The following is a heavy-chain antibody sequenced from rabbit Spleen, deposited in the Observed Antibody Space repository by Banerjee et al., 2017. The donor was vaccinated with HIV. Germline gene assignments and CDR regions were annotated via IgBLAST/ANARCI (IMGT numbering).Heavy chain of an antibody. Sequence: QEQLEESGGDLVQPGASLTLTCTASGIDFSNNYVIYWVRQAPGKGLEWIACIYTGSSGNIVYASWAKGRFTISKTSSTTVTLQMTSLTAADTATYFCARGSASGGTAYGMDLWGPGTLVTVS. CDR2: IYTGSSGNI. CDR3: ARGSASGGTAYGMDL. V-gene: IGHV1S45*01. CDR1: GIDFSNNYV. J-gene: IGHJ6*01. D-gene: IGHD1-1*01.